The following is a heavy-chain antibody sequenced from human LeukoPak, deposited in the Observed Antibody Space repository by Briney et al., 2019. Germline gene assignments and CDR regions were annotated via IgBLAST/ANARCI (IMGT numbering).Heavy chain of an antibody. V-gene: IGHV3-33*01. Sequence: PGRSLRLSCAPSGFTFSSYGMHWGRQAPRKGLEWVAVIWYDGSNKYYADSVKGRFTISRDKSKNTLYLQMNSLRAEDTAVYYCARGALRIAARPSWYFDYWGQGTLVTVSS. J-gene: IGHJ4*02. CDR3: ARGALRIAARPSWYFDY. CDR1: GFTFSSYG. D-gene: IGHD6-6*01. CDR2: IWYDGSNK.